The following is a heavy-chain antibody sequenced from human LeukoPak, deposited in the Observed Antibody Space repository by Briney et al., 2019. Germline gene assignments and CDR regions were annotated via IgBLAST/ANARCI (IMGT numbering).Heavy chain of an antibody. D-gene: IGHD1-26*01. CDR1: GFTFSSYW. V-gene: IGHV3-74*01. CDR3: AKEVHLGAFDY. Sequence: PGGSLRLSCAASGFTFSSYWMHWVRQAPGKGLVWVSRINSDGSSTSYADSVKGRFTISRDNAKNTLYLQMNSLRAEDTAVYYCAKEVHLGAFDYWGQGTLVTVSS. J-gene: IGHJ4*02. CDR2: INSDGSST.